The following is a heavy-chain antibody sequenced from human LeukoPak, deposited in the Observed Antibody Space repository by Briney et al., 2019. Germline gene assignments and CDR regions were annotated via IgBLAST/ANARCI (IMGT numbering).Heavy chain of an antibody. Sequence: PGGSLRLSCAASGFTFSSYGMHWVRQAPGKGLEWVAFIRYDGSNKYYADSVKGRFTISRDNAKNSLYLQMNSLRASDTAVYYCARELNGAFDPWGQGTLVTVSS. CDR3: ARELNGAFDP. D-gene: IGHD1-1*01. CDR2: IRYDGSNK. CDR1: GFTFSSYG. V-gene: IGHV3-30*02. J-gene: IGHJ5*02.